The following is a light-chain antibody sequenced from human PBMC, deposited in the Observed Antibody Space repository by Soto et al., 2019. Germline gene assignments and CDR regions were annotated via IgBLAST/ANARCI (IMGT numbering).Light chain of an antibody. Sequence: DIQMTQSPSTLSASVGDRVTITCRASQSMNDWLAWYQQKPGKAPKVLIYDASSLQSGVPSRFSGSGSGTECTLTIDSLQPDDVATYYCLRYNAFSQTFGQGTKVEI. V-gene: IGKV1-5*01. CDR1: QSMNDW. J-gene: IGKJ1*01. CDR2: DAS. CDR3: LRYNAFSQT.